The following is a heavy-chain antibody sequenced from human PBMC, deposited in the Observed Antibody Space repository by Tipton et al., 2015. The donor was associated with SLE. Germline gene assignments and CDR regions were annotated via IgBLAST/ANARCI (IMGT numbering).Heavy chain of an antibody. D-gene: IGHD6-19*01. CDR1: GFTFSSYA. V-gene: IGHV3-23*03. J-gene: IGHJ5*02. CDR2: IYSGGSST. Sequence: SLRLSCVASGFTFSSYAMSWVRQAPGKGLEWVSVIYSGGSSTYYADSVKGRFTISRDNSKNTLYLQMNSLRAEDTAVYYCARYFPAGLYSSGWSWGQGTLVTVSS. CDR3: ARYFPAGLYSSGWS.